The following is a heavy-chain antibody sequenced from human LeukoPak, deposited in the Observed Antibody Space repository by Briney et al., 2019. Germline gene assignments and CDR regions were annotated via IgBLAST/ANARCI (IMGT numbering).Heavy chain of an antibody. Sequence: GGPLRLSCEASGFTFSTCAMSWVRQAPGKGLEWVSTISGGGRSTDYADSVKGQFTISRDNSKNTLYLQMNSLRAEDTAVYYCARERYFDYWGQGTLVTVSS. J-gene: IGHJ4*02. CDR1: GFTFSTCA. V-gene: IGHV3-23*01. CDR2: ISGGGRST. CDR3: ARERYFDY.